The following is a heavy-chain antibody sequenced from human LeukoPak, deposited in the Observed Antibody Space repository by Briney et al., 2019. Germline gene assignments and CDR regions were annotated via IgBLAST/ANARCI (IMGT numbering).Heavy chain of an antibody. D-gene: IGHD3-22*01. CDR1: GYTFTGYY. CDR2: INPNSGGT. CDR3: ARGIHYYDSSGYYYNPLDY. J-gene: IGHJ4*02. Sequence: ASVKVSCKASGYTFTGYYMHWVRQAPGQGLEWMGWINPNSGGTNYAQKFQGRVTMTRDTSISTAYMELSRLRSDDTAVYYCARGIHYYDSSGYYYNPLDYWGQGTLVTVSS. V-gene: IGHV1-2*02.